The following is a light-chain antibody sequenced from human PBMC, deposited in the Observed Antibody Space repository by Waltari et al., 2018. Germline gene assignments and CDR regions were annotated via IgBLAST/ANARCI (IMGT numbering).Light chain of an antibody. CDR2: EDN. CDR1: SSDVGSYNL. V-gene: IGLV2-23*01. J-gene: IGLJ3*02. CDR3: CSYAGSSIWV. Sequence: QSALTQPASVAGSPGQSITISCTGTSSDVGSYNLVPCYQQHPGKAPKLMIYEDNKRPSGVSNRFSGSKSGNTASLTISGLQAEDEADYYCCSYAGSSIWVFGGGTKLTVL.